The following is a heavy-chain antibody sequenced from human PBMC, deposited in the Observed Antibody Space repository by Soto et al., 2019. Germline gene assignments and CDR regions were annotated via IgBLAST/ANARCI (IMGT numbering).Heavy chain of an antibody. CDR2: ITRSGDST. V-gene: IGHV3-23*01. J-gene: IGHJ4*02. Sequence: EVQLLESGGGLVQPGGSLRLSCAASGFTFSTYDMTWVRQAPGKGLEWVSSITRSGDSTFHADSVKGRLTISRDNSKNTLFLQMTSLRAEDTAISTGARGGISSTGLDYWGQGTLVIVSS. CDR1: GFTFSTYD. CDR3: ARGGISSTGLDY. D-gene: IGHD6-13*01.